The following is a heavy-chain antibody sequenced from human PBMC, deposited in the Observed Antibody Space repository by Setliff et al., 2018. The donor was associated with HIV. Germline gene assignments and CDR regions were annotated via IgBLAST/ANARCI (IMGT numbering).Heavy chain of an antibody. CDR3: ARQVGNKVLFDS. Sequence: SETLSLTCTVSGGSIRSYYWSWIRQPPGKGLEWIGYIYYSGSTNYNPSLKSRVTISVDTSKNQLSLKLSSVTAADTAVYYCARQVGNKVLFDSWGQGTLVTVSS. CDR2: IYYSGST. CDR1: GGSIRSYY. J-gene: IGHJ4*02. D-gene: IGHD1-26*01. V-gene: IGHV4-59*01.